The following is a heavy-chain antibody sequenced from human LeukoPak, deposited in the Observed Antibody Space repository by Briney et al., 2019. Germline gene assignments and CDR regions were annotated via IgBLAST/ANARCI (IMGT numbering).Heavy chain of an antibody. CDR3: ARDYCSSTSCLFDY. CDR2: INPNSGDT. D-gene: IGHD2-2*01. CDR1: GYTFTGYH. Sequence: ASVTVSCTASGYTFTGYHMHWVRQAPGQGLEWMGRINPNSGDTNYAQKFQGRVTMTRDTSISTAYMELSRLRSDDTAVYYCARDYCSSTSCLFDYWGQGTLVTVSS. V-gene: IGHV1-2*06. J-gene: IGHJ4*02.